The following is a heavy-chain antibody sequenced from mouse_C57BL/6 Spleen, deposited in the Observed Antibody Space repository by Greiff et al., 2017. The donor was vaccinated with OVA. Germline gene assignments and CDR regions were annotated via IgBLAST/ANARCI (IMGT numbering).Heavy chain of an antibody. CDR2: IRSKSNNYAT. V-gene: IGHV10-1*01. Sequence: EVKLMESGGGLVQPKGSLKLSCAASGFSFNTYAMNWVRQAPGKGLEWVARIRSKSNNYATYYADSVKDRFTISRDDSESMLYLQMNNLKTEDTAMYYGVRHEGELSQAWFADWGQGTLVTVSA. D-gene: IGHD1-1*02. J-gene: IGHJ3*01. CDR3: VRHEGELSQAWFAD. CDR1: GFSFNTYA.